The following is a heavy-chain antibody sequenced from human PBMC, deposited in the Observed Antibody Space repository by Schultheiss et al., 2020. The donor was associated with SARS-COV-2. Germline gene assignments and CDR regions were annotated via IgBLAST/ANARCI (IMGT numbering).Heavy chain of an antibody. Sequence: SETLSLTCTVSGGSISSYYWSWIRQPPGKGLEWIGYIYYSGSTNYNPSLKSRVTISVDTSKNQFSLKLSSVTAADTAVYYCARSTSAAAGTHYFDYWGQGTLVTVSS. D-gene: IGHD6-13*01. CDR3: ARSTSAAAGTHYFDY. V-gene: IGHV4-59*12. CDR1: GGSISSYY. J-gene: IGHJ4*02. CDR2: IYYSGST.